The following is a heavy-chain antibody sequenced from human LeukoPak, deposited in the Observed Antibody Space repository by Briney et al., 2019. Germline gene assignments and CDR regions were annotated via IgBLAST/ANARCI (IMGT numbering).Heavy chain of an antibody. J-gene: IGHJ4*02. CDR1: GYSISSSYY. CDR2: IYHSGST. Sequence: SETLSLTCTVSGYSISSSYYWGWIRQPPGKGLEWIGSIYHSGSTYYNPSLKSRVTISVDTSKNQFPLKLSSVTAADTAVYYCARLMYSSGWIDSWGQGTLVTVYS. D-gene: IGHD6-19*01. V-gene: IGHV4-38-2*02. CDR3: ARLMYSSGWIDS.